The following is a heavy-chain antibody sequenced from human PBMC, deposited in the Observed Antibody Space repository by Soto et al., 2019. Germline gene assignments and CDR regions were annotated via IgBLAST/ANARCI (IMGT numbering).Heavy chain of an antibody. CDR3: ARVIYGGWSTIKDYYYYAMDV. CDR1: GFTFSSYD. V-gene: IGHV3-48*02. D-gene: IGHD5-12*01. CDR2: ISGGSSKI. J-gene: IGHJ6*02. Sequence: GGSLRLSCAASGFTFSSYDMNWVRQAPGKGLEWVSYISGGSSKIFYADSVKGRFTISRDNAKNSLYLQMNSLRDEDTGVYYCARVIYGGWSTIKDYYYYAMDVWGQGTTVTVSS.